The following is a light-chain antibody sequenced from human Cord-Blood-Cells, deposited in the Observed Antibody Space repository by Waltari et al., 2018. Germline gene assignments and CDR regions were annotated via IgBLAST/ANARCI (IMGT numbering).Light chain of an antibody. V-gene: IGKV3-15*01. CDR3: QQYNNWPIFT. Sequence: EIVMTQSPATLSVSPGERATLSCRASQSVSSNLALYQQKPGQAPRLLIYGASTRATGIPARCSGSGSGTEFTLTISSLQSEDFAVYYCQQYNNWPIFTFGPGTKVDIK. J-gene: IGKJ3*01. CDR1: QSVSSN. CDR2: GAS.